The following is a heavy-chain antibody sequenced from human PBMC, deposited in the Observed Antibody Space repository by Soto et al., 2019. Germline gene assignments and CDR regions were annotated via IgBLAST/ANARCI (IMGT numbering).Heavy chain of an antibody. D-gene: IGHD3-22*01. CDR1: GGSISSGGYY. J-gene: IGHJ6*02. CDR2: IYYSGST. V-gene: IGHV4-31*03. Sequence: SETLSLTYTVSGGSISSGGYYWSWIRQHPGKGLEWIGYIYYSGSTYYNPSLKSRVTISVDKSKNQFSLKLSSVTAADTAVYYCARSPDSSGYYPRWYYYGMDVWGQGTTVTVSS. CDR3: ARSPDSSGYYPRWYYYGMDV.